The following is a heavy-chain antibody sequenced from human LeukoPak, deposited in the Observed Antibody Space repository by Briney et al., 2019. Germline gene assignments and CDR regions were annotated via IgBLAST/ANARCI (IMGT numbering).Heavy chain of an antibody. CDR1: GFTFSSYA. D-gene: IGHD6-13*01. CDR3: AKHSSSWFYFDC. J-gene: IGHJ4*02. Sequence: GGSLRLSCAASGFTFSSYAMSWVRQTPGKGLEWASTISGSGGSTYYADSAKGRFTISRDNSKNTLFLQLNSLRAEDTALYYCAKHSSSWFYFDCWGQGTLVTVSS. V-gene: IGHV3-23*01. CDR2: ISGSGGST.